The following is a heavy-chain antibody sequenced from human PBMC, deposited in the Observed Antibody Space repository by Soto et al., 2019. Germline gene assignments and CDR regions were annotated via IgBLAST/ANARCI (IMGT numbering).Heavy chain of an antibody. CDR1: GFTFSTDW. J-gene: IGHJ4*02. Sequence: EVQLVESGGGFVQPGGSLRLSCAASGFTFSTDWMHWVRQAPGKGLEWVANIKQDGSETYYVDSVKGRFTISRDNARNSLFLQMNGLRAEDTAVYYCARALAADGDFWGQGTLVTLSS. D-gene: IGHD6-13*01. CDR2: IKQDGSET. CDR3: ARALAADGDF. V-gene: IGHV3-7*01.